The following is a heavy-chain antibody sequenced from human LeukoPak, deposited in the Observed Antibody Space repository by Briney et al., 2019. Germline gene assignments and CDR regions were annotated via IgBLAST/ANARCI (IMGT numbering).Heavy chain of an antibody. V-gene: IGHV1-3*01. D-gene: IGHD3-10*01. CDR1: GHTFTSYA. J-gene: IGHJ4*02. CDR3: ARGSMRGFDY. CDR2: ISAGNGNT. Sequence: GASVKVSCKASGHTFTSYAMHWVRQAPGQRLEWMGWISAGNGNTKYSQKFQGRVTITRDTSASTAYMELSSLRSEDTAVYYCARGSMRGFDYWGQGTLVTVSS.